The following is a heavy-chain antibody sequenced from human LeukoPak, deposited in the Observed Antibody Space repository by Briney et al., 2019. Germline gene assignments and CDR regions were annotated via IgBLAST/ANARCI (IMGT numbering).Heavy chain of an antibody. Sequence: PGGSLRLSCAASGFDFITYSMKWVRQAPGKGLEWISYISISSSTIYYADSVKGRFTVSRDNAKTSLYLQMNSLRAEDTAVYYCARRDSGSRGFDSWGQGTLVTVSS. V-gene: IGHV3-48*01. CDR3: ARRDSGSRGFDS. D-gene: IGHD3-10*01. CDR1: GFDFITYS. J-gene: IGHJ4*02. CDR2: ISISSSTI.